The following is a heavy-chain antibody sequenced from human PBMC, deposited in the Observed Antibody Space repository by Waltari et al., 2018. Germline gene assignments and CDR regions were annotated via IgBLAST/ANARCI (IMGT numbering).Heavy chain of an antibody. V-gene: IGHV4-59*01. CDR1: GGSISSYY. CDR2: IYYSGST. CDR3: ARAYYYDSSPFYFDY. J-gene: IGHJ4*02. Sequence: QVQLQESGPGLVKPSETLSLNCTVPGGSISSYYWSWIRQPPGKGLEWIGYIYYSGSTNYNPSLKSRVTISVDTSKNQFSLKLSSVTAADTAVYYCARAYYYDSSPFYFDYWGQGTLVTVSS. D-gene: IGHD3-22*01.